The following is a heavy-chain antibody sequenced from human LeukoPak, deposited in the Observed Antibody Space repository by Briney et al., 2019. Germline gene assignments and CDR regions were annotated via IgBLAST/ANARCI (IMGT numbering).Heavy chain of an antibody. CDR3: AKVRGAVAVTTFDY. V-gene: IGHV3-23*01. CDR2: ISGSGGST. CDR1: GFTFSSYS. Sequence: GGSLRLSCAASGFTFSSYSMNWVRQAPGKGLEWVSAISGSGGSTYYADSVKGRFTISRDNSKNTLYLQMNSLRAEDTAVYYCAKVRGAVAVTTFDYWGQGTLVTVSS. D-gene: IGHD6-19*01. J-gene: IGHJ4*02.